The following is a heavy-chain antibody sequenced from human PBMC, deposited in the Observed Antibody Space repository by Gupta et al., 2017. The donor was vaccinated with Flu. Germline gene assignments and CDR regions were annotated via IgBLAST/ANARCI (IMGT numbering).Heavy chain of an antibody. CDR2: IWYDGSNK. V-gene: IGHV3-33*01. D-gene: IGHD6-19*01. CDR1: GFTFSSYG. J-gene: IGHJ6*02. CDR3: ATSLYSSGRRWYYYGMDV. Sequence: QVQLVESGGGVVQPGRSLRLSCAASGFTFSSYGMHWVRQAPGKGLEWVAVIWYDGSNKYYADSVKGRFTISRDNSKNTLYLQMNSLRAEDTAVYYCATSLYSSGRRWYYYGMDVWGQGTTVTVSS.